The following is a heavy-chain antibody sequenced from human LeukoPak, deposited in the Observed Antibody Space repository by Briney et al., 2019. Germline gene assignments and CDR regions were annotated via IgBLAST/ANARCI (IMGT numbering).Heavy chain of an antibody. D-gene: IGHD3-10*01. CDR1: GASISNSY. CDR2: FFYGGSP. CDR3: ARGNYCASGRLDY. V-gene: IGHV4-59*01. Sequence: PSETLSLTCAVSGASISNSYWTWIRQSPGKGLEWIGYFFYGGSPNYNPSLKSRVTMSVDTSKSQFSLRLNSVTDADTAVYYCARGNYCASGRLDYWGQGTLVTVSS. J-gene: IGHJ4*02.